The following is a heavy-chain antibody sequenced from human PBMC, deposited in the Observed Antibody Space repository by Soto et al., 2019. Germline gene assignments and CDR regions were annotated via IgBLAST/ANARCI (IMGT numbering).Heavy chain of an antibody. CDR1: GGTFSSYA. J-gene: IGHJ6*02. D-gene: IGHD3-9*01. Sequence: SVKVSCKASGGTFSSYAISWVRQAPGQGLEWMGGIIPIFGTANYAQKFQGRVTITADESTSTAYMGLSSLRSEDTAVYYCARGRRYDILTGYASGVHYYGMDVWGQGTTVTVSS. CDR2: IIPIFGTA. CDR3: ARGRRYDILTGYASGVHYYGMDV. V-gene: IGHV1-69*13.